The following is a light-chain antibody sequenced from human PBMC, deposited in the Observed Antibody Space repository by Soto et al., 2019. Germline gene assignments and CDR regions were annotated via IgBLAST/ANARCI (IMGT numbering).Light chain of an antibody. CDR1: QSAGNF. CDR2: YIS. V-gene: IGKV3D-15*01. CDR3: QQHNQWPIT. Sequence: KVRTQSQATLSVSPGDTHRLSCRASQSAGNFLAWYQQKPGQAPRLLIYYISTRATGIPARFSGSGSGTEFTLTINSLQSEDSAVYYCQQHNQWPITFGQGTRLEIK. J-gene: IGKJ5*01.